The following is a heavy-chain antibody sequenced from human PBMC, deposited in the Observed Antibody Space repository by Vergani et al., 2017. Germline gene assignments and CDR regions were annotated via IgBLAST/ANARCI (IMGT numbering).Heavy chain of an antibody. CDR1: GGTFSSYA. CDR3: AGTAARSYYYYYYGMDV. D-gene: IGHD1-1*01. V-gene: IGHV1-69*12. Sequence: QVQLVQSGAEVKKPGSSVKVSCKASGGTFSSYAISWVRQAPGQGLEWMGGIIPIFGTANYAQQFQGRVTITADESTSTAYMELSSLRSEDTAVYYCAGTAARSYYYYYYGMDVWGQGTTVTVSS. J-gene: IGHJ6*02. CDR2: IIPIFGTA.